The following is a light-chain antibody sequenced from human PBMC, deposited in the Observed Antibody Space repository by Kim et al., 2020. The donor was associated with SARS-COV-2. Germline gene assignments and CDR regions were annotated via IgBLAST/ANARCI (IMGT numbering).Light chain of an antibody. V-gene: IGLV2-11*01. CDR1: SSDVGGYNY. CDR2: DVS. Sequence: QSALTQPRSVSESPGQSVTISCTGTSSDVGGYNYVSWYQQHPGKVPKLIIYDVSKRPSGVPDRFSGSKSGNTASLTISGLQAEDEADYYCCSYAASYSWVFGGGTQLTVL. CDR3: CSYAASYSWV. J-gene: IGLJ3*02.